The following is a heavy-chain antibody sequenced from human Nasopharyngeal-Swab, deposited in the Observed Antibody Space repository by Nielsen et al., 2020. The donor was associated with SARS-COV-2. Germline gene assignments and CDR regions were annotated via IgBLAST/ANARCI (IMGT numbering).Heavy chain of an antibody. Sequence: SVKVSCKASGYTFTSYYMHWVRQAPGQGLEWMGIINPSGGSTSYAQKFQGRVTMTRDTSTSTVYMELSSLRSEDTAVYYCARGSLRFLEWSYYYYYMDVWGKGTTVTVSS. V-gene: IGHV1-46*01. J-gene: IGHJ6*03. D-gene: IGHD3-3*01. CDR2: INPSGGST. CDR3: ARGSLRFLEWSYYYYYMDV. CDR1: GYTFTSYY.